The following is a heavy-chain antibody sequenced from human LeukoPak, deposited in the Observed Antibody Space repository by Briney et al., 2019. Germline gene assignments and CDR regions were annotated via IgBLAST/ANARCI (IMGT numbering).Heavy chain of an antibody. CDR1: GFTFSSYG. Sequence: GGSLRLSCAASGFTFSSYGMHWVRQAPGKGLEWVAIQSYDGSNKYYADSVKGRFTISRDNSKDTLFIQMNSLGAEDTALYYCARGQRLTAKGVYYFDYWGRGTLVTVSS. V-gene: IGHV3-30*03. CDR3: ARGQRLTAKGVYYFDY. D-gene: IGHD2-21*02. CDR2: QSYDGSNK. J-gene: IGHJ4*02.